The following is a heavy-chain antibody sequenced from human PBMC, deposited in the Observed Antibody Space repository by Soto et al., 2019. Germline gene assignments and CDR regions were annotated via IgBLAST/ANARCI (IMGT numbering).Heavy chain of an antibody. CDR1: GYIFTNYW. CDR2: IHPGDSDT. V-gene: IGHV5-51*01. D-gene: IGHD2-15*01. Sequence: GSLKISCMGSGYIFTNYWIAWVRQMPGKGLEWMGIIHPGDSDTRYTPSFHGQVTISVDRSTSTAYLQWSSLEASDTAIYYCVRQGLNRMSPVPATSDYWGQGTLVTVSS. CDR3: VRQGLNRMSPVPATSDY. J-gene: IGHJ4*02.